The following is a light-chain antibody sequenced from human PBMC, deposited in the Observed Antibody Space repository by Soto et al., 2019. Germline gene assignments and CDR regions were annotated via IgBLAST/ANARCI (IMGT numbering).Light chain of an antibody. Sequence: EIVMTQSPATLSVSPGERATLSCRASQSVGSNLAWYQQKPGQAPRLLIYAASTRATGIPARFSGSGSGADFTLTISSLLSEDFAVYYCQQYNNWPFFGGGTKVDIK. J-gene: IGKJ4*01. CDR3: QQYNNWPF. CDR2: AAS. CDR1: QSVGSN. V-gene: IGKV3-15*01.